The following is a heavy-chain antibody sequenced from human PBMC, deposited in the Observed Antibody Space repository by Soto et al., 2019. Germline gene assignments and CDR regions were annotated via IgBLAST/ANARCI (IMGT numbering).Heavy chain of an antibody. CDR2: IYYSGST. V-gene: IGHV4-59*01. CDR3: ARGGIAARPGVYYYYGMDV. Sequence: SETLSLTCTVSGGSISSYYWSWIRQPPGKGLEWIGHIYYSGSTNYNPSLKSRVTISVDTSKNQFSLKLSSVTAADTAVYYCARGGIAARPGVYYYYGMDVWGQGTTVTVSS. CDR1: GGSISSYY. J-gene: IGHJ6*02. D-gene: IGHD6-6*01.